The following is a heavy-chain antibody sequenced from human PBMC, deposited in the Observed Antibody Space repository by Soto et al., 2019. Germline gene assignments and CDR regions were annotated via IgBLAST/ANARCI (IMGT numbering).Heavy chain of an antibody. V-gene: IGHV1-18*01. CDR1: GYTFSNYG. Sequence: GASVNVSGKASGYTFSNYGITWVRPAPGQGLEGMGWISGYDGNTNYPQSLQGRVAMTTDPSTRTAYMELRSRRSDDTAVYYCARKPGRSSWSDLWGQGTLVTVSS. D-gene: IGHD6-6*01. CDR3: ARKPGRSSWSDL. J-gene: IGHJ5*02. CDR2: ISGYDGNT.